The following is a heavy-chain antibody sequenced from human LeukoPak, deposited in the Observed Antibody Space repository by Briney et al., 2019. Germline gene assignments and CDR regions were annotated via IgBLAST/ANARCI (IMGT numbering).Heavy chain of an antibody. CDR3: ARGSSSWYRAFDY. CDR2: IYYSGST. CDR1: GGSISSYY. J-gene: IGHJ4*02. Sequence: SETLSLTCTVSGGSISSYYWSWIRQPPGKGLEWIGYIYYSGSTNYNPSLKSRVTISVDTSKNRFSLKLSSVTAADTAVYYCARGSSSWYRAFDYWGQGTLVTVSS. D-gene: IGHD6-13*01. V-gene: IGHV4-59*12.